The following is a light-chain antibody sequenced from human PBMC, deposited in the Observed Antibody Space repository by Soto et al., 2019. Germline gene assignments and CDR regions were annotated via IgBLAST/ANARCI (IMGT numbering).Light chain of an antibody. CDR2: EVN. CDR1: SSDIGAYDY. Sequence: QSALTQPASLSGSPGQSITISCTGTSSDIGAYDYVSWFQQHPGKAPKLMISEVNNRPSGVSNRFSGSKSGNTAYLTISGLQVEDEADYYCSSYAGGNNLVFGGGTKLTVL. J-gene: IGLJ2*01. V-gene: IGLV2-14*01. CDR3: SSYAGGNNLV.